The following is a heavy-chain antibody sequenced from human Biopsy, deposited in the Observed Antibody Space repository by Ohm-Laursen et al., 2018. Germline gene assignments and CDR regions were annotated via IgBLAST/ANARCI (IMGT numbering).Heavy chain of an antibody. CDR3: AGGGAGGGDY. CDR1: GFTFSTYW. D-gene: IGHD2-15*01. CDR2: INRDESST. J-gene: IGHJ4*02. Sequence: GSLRLSCAASGFTFSTYWMHWVRQAPGKGLVWVSRINRDESSTSYADFVKGRFTISRDNAKNTLYLQMNSLRAEDTAVYYCAGGGAGGGDYWGQGTLVTVSS. V-gene: IGHV3-74*01.